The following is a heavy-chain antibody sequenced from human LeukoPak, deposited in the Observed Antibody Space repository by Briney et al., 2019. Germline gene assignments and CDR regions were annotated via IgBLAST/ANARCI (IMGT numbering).Heavy chain of an antibody. CDR2: IYYSGST. V-gene: IGHV4-59*01. Sequence: SETLSLTCTVSGGSISSYYWSWIRQPPGKGLEWIGYIYYSGSTNYNPSLKSRVTISVDTSKNQFSLKLSSVTAADTAVYYCAGGEGELSSIDYWGQGTLVTVSS. J-gene: IGHJ4*02. CDR3: AGGEGELSSIDY. D-gene: IGHD3-16*02. CDR1: GGSISSYY.